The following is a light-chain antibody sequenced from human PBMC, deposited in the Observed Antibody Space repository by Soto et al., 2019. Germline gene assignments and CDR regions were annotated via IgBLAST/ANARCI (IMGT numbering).Light chain of an antibody. J-gene: IGLJ1*01. CDR1: SSNIGSNC. CDR3: AACDSSLSGSDM. CDR2: RKN. V-gene: IGLV1-47*01. Sequence: QSVLTQPLSASGTPGQRVTISCSGSSSNIGSNCVYWYQQLPRTAPRPLIYRKNQRPSGVADRFSGCKSGTSASLAISRLRSEDEGDYYCAACDSSLSGSDMVGTGTKVTVL.